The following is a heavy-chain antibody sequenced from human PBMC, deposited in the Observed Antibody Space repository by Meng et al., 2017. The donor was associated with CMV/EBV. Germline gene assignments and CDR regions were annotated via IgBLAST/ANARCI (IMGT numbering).Heavy chain of an antibody. CDR3: ARARERITIFGVVTYFGMDV. D-gene: IGHD3-3*01. J-gene: IGHJ6*02. CDR1: GFTFSSYE. Sequence: GGSLRLSCAASGFTFSSYEMNWFRQAPGKGLEWVSYISSSGSTIYYADSVKGRFTISRDNAKNSLYLQMNSLRAEDTAVYYCARARERITIFGVVTYFGMDVWGQGTTVTVSS. V-gene: IGHV3-48*03. CDR2: ISSSGSTI.